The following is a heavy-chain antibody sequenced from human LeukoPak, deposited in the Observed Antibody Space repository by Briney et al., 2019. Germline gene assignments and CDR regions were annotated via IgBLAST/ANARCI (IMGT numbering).Heavy chain of an antibody. Sequence: ASVKVSCKASGYTFTGYYMHWVRQAPGQGLEWMEWVNPNSGGTNYAQKFQGRVTMTRDTSISTAYMELSRLRSDDTAVYYCAREGIRDTAMVFDYWGQGTLVTVSS. CDR3: AREGIRDTAMVFDY. CDR2: VNPNSGGT. J-gene: IGHJ4*02. D-gene: IGHD5-18*01. V-gene: IGHV1-2*02. CDR1: GYTFTGYY.